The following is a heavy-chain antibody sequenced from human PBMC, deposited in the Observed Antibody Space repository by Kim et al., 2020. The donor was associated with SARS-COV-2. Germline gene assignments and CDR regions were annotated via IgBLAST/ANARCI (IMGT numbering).Heavy chain of an antibody. CDR3: ARVRGVFSPSGAFDI. J-gene: IGHJ3*02. CDR2: INPDSGGT. Sequence: ASVKVSCKASGYTFTGYYIHWVRQAPGQGLEWMGWINPDSGGTNYAQKFQGRVTMTRDTSISTAYMDLSRLRSDDTAVYYCARVRGVFSPSGAFDIWGQGTMVTVSS. CDR1: GYTFTGYY. D-gene: IGHD3-10*01. V-gene: IGHV1-2*02.